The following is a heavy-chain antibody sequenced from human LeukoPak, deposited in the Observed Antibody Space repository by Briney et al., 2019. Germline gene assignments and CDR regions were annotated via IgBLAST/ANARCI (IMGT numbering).Heavy chain of an antibody. V-gene: IGHV3-74*01. CDR2: INPDGTST. Sequence: GGSLRLSCAASGFTFSSYWMHWVRQTPGKGLVWVSRINPDGTSTNYADSVEGRFTISRDNAKNTLYLQMNSLRAEDTAVYYCARLVPTLDYWGQGTLVTVPS. D-gene: IGHD3-10*01. CDR3: ARLVPTLDY. J-gene: IGHJ4*02. CDR1: GFTFSSYW.